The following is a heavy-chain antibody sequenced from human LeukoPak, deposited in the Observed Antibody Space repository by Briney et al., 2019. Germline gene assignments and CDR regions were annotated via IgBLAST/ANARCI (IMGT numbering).Heavy chain of an antibody. CDR3: AGGDSGSYFAY. J-gene: IGHJ4*02. D-gene: IGHD1-26*01. CDR2: TIPIFGTT. V-gene: IGHV1-69*13. CDR1: GGTFTRYG. Sequence: ASVEVSCKASGGTFTRYGISWVRQAPGQGLGWIGGTIPIFGTTNSAQKFQDRVTIAADESTNTAYMELNSLTSEDTAVYYCAGGDSGSYFAYWGQGTLVTVSS.